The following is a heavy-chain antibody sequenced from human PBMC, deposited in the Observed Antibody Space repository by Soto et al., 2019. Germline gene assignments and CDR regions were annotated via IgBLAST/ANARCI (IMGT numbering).Heavy chain of an antibody. CDR1: GISIGTSGDY. J-gene: IGHJ4*02. CDR2: VYRTGSV. D-gene: IGHD3-9*01. V-gene: IGHV4-39*01. Sequence: SETLSLTCPVTGISIGTSGDYWGWVRQPPGKGLEWIGSVYRTGSVYYNPSLYNPSLESRLSITVDTSKNQFSLKLRSVTAADTAVYYCVDVFTGSTFGYWGQGTLVTVSS. CDR3: VDVFTGSTFGY.